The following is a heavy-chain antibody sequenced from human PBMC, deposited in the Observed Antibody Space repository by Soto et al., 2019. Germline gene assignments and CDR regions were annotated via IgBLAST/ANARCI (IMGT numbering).Heavy chain of an antibody. CDR1: GYTFTSYY. J-gene: IGHJ4*02. CDR3: ARGVDRYKLHDY. D-gene: IGHD1-1*01. V-gene: IGHV1-46*01. Sequence: ASVKVSCKASGYTFTSYYMHWVRQAPGQGLEWMGIINPSGGSTSYAQKFQGRVTMTRDTSTSTVYMELSRLRSDDTAVYHCARGVDRYKLHDYWGQGTLVTVSS. CDR2: INPSGGST.